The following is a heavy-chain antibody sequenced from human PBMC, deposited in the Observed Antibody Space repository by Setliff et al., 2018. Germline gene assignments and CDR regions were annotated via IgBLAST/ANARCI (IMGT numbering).Heavy chain of an antibody. CDR1: GFSISSGYY. CDR3: ARAHTWSLPNDNSGYPGWFDP. J-gene: IGHJ5*02. V-gene: IGHV4-38-2*01. CDR2: IHHSGKA. Sequence: PSETLSLTCAVSGFSISSGYYWGWIRQPPGKGLEWIVNIHHSGKANYNPSLKSRVTMSVDTSKNHVSLKLSSVTAADTAVYYCARAHTWSLPNDNSGYPGWFDPWGQGTLVTVSS. D-gene: IGHD3-22*01.